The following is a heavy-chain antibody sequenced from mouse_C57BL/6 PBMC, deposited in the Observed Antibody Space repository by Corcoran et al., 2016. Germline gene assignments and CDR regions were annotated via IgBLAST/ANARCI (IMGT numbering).Heavy chain of an antibody. J-gene: IGHJ4*01. CDR3: ARSYYGYDDYAMDY. CDR2: INTYSGVP. CDR1: GYTFTTYG. Sequence: QIQLVQSGPELKKPGETVKISCKASGYTFTTYGMSWVKQAPGKGLKWMGWINTYSGVPTYADDFKGRFAFSLETSASTAYLQINNLKNEDTATYFCARSYYGYDDYAMDYWGQGTSVTVSS. D-gene: IGHD2-2*01. V-gene: IGHV9-3*01.